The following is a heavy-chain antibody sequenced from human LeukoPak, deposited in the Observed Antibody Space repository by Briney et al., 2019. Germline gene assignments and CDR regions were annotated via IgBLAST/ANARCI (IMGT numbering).Heavy chain of an antibody. CDR1: GGSISSSSYY. J-gene: IGHJ4*02. Sequence: SETLSLTCTVSGGSISSSSYYWGWIRQPPGKGLEWIGSIYYSGSTYYNPSLESRVTISVDTSKNQFSLKLSSVTAADTAVYYCGRSGGGGVILYWGQGTLVTVSS. V-gene: IGHV4-39*01. D-gene: IGHD3-16*02. CDR2: IYYSGST. CDR3: GRSGGGGVILY.